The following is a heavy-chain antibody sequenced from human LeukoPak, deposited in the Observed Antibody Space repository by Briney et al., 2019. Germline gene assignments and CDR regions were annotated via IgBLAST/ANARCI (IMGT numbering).Heavy chain of an antibody. CDR1: GGSISSYY. CDR3: AGDPRNYDFGSGSISFFDY. Sequence: SETLSLTCTVSGGSISSYYWSWIRQPAGKGLEWIGRIYTSGSTNYNPSLKSRVTMSVDTSKNQFSLKPSSVTAADTAVYYCAGDPRNYDFGSGSISFFDYWGQGTLVTVSS. CDR2: IYTSGST. J-gene: IGHJ4*02. D-gene: IGHD3-3*01. V-gene: IGHV4-4*07.